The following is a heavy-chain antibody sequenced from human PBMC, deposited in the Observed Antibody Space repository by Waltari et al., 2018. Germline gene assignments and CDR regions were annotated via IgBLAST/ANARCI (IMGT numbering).Heavy chain of an antibody. Sequence: QVQLQESGPGLVKPSGTLSLTCPVSGGSISPSYWSWIRQPAGKGLEWIGRIYTGGTTNYNPSLQSRLTMSVDTSKNQFSLNLRSVTAADTAMYYCARDTAGSGYMDVWGKGTTVTVSS. V-gene: IGHV4-4*07. J-gene: IGHJ6*03. CDR1: GGSISPSY. CDR3: ARDTAGSGYMDV. CDR2: IYTGGTT.